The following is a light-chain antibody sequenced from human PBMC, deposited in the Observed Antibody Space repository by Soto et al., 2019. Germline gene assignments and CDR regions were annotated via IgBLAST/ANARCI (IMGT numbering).Light chain of an antibody. Sequence: QSALTQPPSASGTPGQSVTISCSGSSSNIGSNTVNWYQQLPGTAPKLLIYSNNQRPSGVPDRFSGSKSGTSASLAISGLQSEDEADYYCAAWDDSLKGPVFGTGTKVTVL. J-gene: IGLJ1*01. CDR2: SNN. CDR3: AAWDDSLKGPV. CDR1: SSNIGSNT. V-gene: IGLV1-44*01.